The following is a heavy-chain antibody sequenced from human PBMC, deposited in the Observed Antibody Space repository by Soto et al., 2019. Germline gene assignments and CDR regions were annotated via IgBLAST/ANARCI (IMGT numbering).Heavy chain of an antibody. J-gene: IGHJ4*02. Sequence: QVQLQESGPGLVKPSGTLSLTCAVSGGSISSSNWWSWVRQPPGKGLEWIGEIYHSGNTNYNPTLKSRFTMAVEKSRNPFSLKLSSVTAADTAVYYCARRWGEGRVDYWGKGTLVTVSS. CDR3: ARRWGEGRVDY. V-gene: IGHV4-4*02. CDR2: IYHSGNT. D-gene: IGHD3-10*01. CDR1: GGSISSSNW.